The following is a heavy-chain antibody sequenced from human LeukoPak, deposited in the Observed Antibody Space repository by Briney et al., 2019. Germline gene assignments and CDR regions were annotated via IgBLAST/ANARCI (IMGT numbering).Heavy chain of an antibody. V-gene: IGHV3-21*01. CDR1: GFTFSSYS. Sequence: GGSLRLSCAASGFTFSSYSMNWVRQAPGKGLEWISSINSSSSYIYYADTVKGRFTISRDNAKNSLYMQMNSLRAEDTAVYYCARHGDAFDIWGQGTMVTVSS. CDR3: ARHGDAFDI. CDR2: INSSSSYI. D-gene: IGHD3-10*01. J-gene: IGHJ3*02.